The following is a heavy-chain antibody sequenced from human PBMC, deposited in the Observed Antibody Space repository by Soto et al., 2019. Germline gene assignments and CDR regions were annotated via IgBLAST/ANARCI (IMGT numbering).Heavy chain of an antibody. J-gene: IGHJ6*02. V-gene: IGHV4-34*01. D-gene: IGHD6-6*01. CDR3: ARGRGAARPQYYYYYGMDV. CDR1: GGSFSGYY. CDR2: ITHSGST. Sequence: QVQLQQWGAGLLKPSETLSLTCAVYGGSFSGYYWSWIRQPPGKGLEWIGEITHSGSTNYNPSLKSRVTISVDPSKNQFSLKQSSVTAEDTAVYYCARGRGAARPQYYYYYGMDVWGQGTTVTVSS.